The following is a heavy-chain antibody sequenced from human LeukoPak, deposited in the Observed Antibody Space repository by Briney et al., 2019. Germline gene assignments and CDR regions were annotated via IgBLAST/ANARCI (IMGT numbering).Heavy chain of an antibody. D-gene: IGHD3-22*01. Sequence: QPGGSLRLSCAASGFTFSNYAMSWVRRAPGKGLEWVSAISGSGGSTYYADSVKGRFTISRDNSKNTLYLQMNSLRAEDTAVYYCAKDTYYYDSSGPPFDYWGQGTLVTVSS. V-gene: IGHV3-23*01. CDR2: ISGSGGST. J-gene: IGHJ4*02. CDR3: AKDTYYYDSSGPPFDY. CDR1: GFTFSNYA.